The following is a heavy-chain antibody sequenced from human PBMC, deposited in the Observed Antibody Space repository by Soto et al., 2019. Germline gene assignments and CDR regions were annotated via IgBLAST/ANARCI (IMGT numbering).Heavy chain of an antibody. D-gene: IGHD6-13*01. CDR3: TRGSSSWLLNYYGMDV. CDR1: GFTFGDYA. CDR2: IRSKAYGGTT. J-gene: IGHJ6*02. Sequence: GGSLRLSCTASGFTFGDYAMSWFRQAPGKGLEWVGFIRSKAYGGTTEYAASVKGRFTISRDDSKSIAYLQMNSLKTEDTAVYYCTRGSSSWLLNYYGMDVWGQGTTVTVSS. V-gene: IGHV3-49*03.